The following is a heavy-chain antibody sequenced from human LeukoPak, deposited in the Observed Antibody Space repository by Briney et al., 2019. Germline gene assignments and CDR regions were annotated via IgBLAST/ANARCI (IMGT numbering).Heavy chain of an antibody. Sequence: PSETLSLTCTVSGGSISTSNYYWGWIRQAPGKGLEWIGSIYNGGGTHYNPSLKSRVTISIDTSKNQFSLNLSSVTAADTAVYYYARYMSSTAQDYWGQGTLVTVSS. CDR1: GGSISTSNYY. J-gene: IGHJ4*02. V-gene: IGHV4-39*01. D-gene: IGHD5-18*01. CDR3: ARYMSSTAQDY. CDR2: IYNGGGT.